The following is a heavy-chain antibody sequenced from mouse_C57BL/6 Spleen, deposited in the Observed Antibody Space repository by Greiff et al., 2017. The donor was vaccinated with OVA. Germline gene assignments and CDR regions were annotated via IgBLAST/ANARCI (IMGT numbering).Heavy chain of an antibody. V-gene: IGHV5-4*03. CDR1: GFTFSSYA. D-gene: IGHD1-1*01. J-gene: IGHJ3*01. Sequence: DVKLVESGGGLVKPGGSLKLSCAASGFTFSSYAMSWVRQTPEKRLEWVATISDGGSYTYYPDNVKGRFTISRDNAKNNLYLQMSHLKSEDTAMYYCARAYYGSLAYWGQGTLVTVSA. CDR2: ISDGGSYT. CDR3: ARAYYGSLAY.